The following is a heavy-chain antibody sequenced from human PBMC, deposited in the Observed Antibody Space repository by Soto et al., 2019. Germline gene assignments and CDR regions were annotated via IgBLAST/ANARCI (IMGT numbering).Heavy chain of an antibody. Sequence: PSETLSLTCTVSGGSISSGGYYWSWIRQHPGKGLEWIGYIYYSGSTNYNPSLKSRVTISVDTSKNQFSLKLSSVTAADTAVYYCARTRYWGNAFDIWGQGTRVTVSS. CDR1: GGSISSGGYY. CDR2: IYYSGST. CDR3: ARTRYWGNAFDI. J-gene: IGHJ3*02. D-gene: IGHD2-8*02. V-gene: IGHV4-31*03.